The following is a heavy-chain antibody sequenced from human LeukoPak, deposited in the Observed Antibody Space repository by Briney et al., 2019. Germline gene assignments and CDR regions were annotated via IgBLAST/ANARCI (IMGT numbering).Heavy chain of an antibody. CDR1: GYTFTSYR. J-gene: IGHJ4*02. D-gene: IGHD5-24*01. CDR2: INPGGGST. Sequence: ASVKVSCKASGYTFTSYRMHWVRQAPGQGLEWMGIINPGGGSTRYAQKFQGRVTMTRDTSTSTFYMDLRSLRSKDTAVYYCARRTDGYNYFDYWGQGTLVTVSS. CDR3: ARRTDGYNYFDY. V-gene: IGHV1-46*01.